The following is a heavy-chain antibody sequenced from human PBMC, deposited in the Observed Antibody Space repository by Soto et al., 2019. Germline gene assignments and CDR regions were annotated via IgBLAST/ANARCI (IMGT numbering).Heavy chain of an antibody. V-gene: IGHV1-18*04. CDR2: ISAYNGNT. Sequence: SVQVTCKSSCYTFTSYGISWVRQAPGQGLEWMGWISAYNGNTNYAQKLQGRVTMTTDTSTSTAYMELRSLRSDDTAVYYCARIAVANDAFDIWGQGTTVTVSS. J-gene: IGHJ3*02. CDR1: CYTFTSYG. D-gene: IGHD6-19*01. CDR3: ARIAVANDAFDI.